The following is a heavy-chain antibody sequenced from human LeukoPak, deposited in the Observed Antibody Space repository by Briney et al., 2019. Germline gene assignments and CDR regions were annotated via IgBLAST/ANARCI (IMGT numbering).Heavy chain of an antibody. Sequence: SETLSLTCGVSGGAITNYYWNWIRQAPGKGLEWLGYIYYTGSTNYNPSLKSRVTISVDTSKNQFSLKLSSVTAADTAVYYCARGVDPVWFDPWGQGTLVTVSS. J-gene: IGHJ5*02. CDR2: IYYTGST. CDR1: GGAITNYY. CDR3: ARGVDPVWFDP. V-gene: IGHV4-59*01.